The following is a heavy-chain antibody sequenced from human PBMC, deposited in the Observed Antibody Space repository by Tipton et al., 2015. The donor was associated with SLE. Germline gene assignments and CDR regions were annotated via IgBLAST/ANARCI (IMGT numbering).Heavy chain of an antibody. CDR3: ARRATYCGGDCFNFDY. CDR2: IYPGDSDT. D-gene: IGHD2-21*01. Sequence: QSGAEVKKPGESLKISCKGSGYNFTSYWIGWVRQMPGKGLEWMGIIYPGDSDTRYSPSFQGQVTISADKSISTAYLQWTSLKASDTAMYYCARRATYCGGDCFNFDYWGQGTLVTVSS. J-gene: IGHJ4*02. V-gene: IGHV5-51*03. CDR1: GYNFTSYW.